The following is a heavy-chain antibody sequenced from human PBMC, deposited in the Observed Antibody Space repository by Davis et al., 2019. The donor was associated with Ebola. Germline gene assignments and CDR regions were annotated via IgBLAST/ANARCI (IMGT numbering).Heavy chain of an antibody. CDR2: ISGSGGST. CDR3: AKLYYYDSSVGFDY. D-gene: IGHD3-22*01. Sequence: GESLKISCAASGFTFSSYAMSWVRQAPGKGLEWVSAISGSGGSTYYADSVKGRFTISRDNSKNTLYLQMNSLRAEDTAVYYCAKLYYYDSSVGFDYWGQGTLVTVSS. V-gene: IGHV3-23*01. CDR1: GFTFSSYA. J-gene: IGHJ4*02.